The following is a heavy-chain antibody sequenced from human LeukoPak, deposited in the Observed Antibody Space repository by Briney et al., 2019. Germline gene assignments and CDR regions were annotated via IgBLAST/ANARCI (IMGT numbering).Heavy chain of an antibody. D-gene: IGHD3-10*01. Sequence: SETLSLTCAVYGGSFSGYYWSWIRQPPGKGLEWIGEINHSGSTNYNPSLKSRVTISVDTSKNQFSLKLSSVTAADTAVYYCARVSYYYGSGSDYWGQGTLVTVSS. V-gene: IGHV4-34*01. CDR2: INHSGST. CDR1: GGSFSGYY. J-gene: IGHJ4*02. CDR3: ARVSYYYGSGSDY.